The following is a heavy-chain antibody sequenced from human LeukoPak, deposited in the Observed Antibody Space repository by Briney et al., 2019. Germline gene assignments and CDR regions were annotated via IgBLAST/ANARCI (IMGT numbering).Heavy chain of an antibody. CDR2: MAYSGSS. CDR3: ARPSNYGSGLGILD. V-gene: IGHV4-39*01. J-gene: IGHJ4*02. D-gene: IGHD3-10*01. Sequence: PSETLSLTCTVSGGSITSYTYYWGWIRQPPGKGLGWIGSMAYSGSSYYNPSLKSRVTLSLDTSKNQFSLKLTPVTAADTAVYYCARPSNYGSGLGILDWGQGTLVIVSS. CDR1: GGSITSYTYY.